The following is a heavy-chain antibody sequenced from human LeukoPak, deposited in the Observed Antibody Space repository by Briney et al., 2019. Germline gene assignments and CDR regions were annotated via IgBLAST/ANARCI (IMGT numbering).Heavy chain of an antibody. CDR3: ARGPYSYDSSGAFDI. CDR1: GDSISSGDYY. J-gene: IGHJ3*02. D-gene: IGHD3-22*01. Sequence: PSQTLSLTCTVSGDSISSGDYYWSWIRQPAGKGLEWIGRISSSGSTNYNPSLKSRVTISVGTSKNQFSLKLSSVTAADTAVYFCARGPYSYDSSGAFDIWGQGTMVTVSS. V-gene: IGHV4-61*02. CDR2: ISSSGST.